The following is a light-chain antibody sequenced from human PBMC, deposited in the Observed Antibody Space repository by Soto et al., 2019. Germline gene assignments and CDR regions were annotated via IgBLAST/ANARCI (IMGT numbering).Light chain of an antibody. CDR2: KAS. CDR1: QYISSW. V-gene: IGKV1-5*03. CDR3: QQYNSDWT. J-gene: IGKJ1*01. Sequence: DVQMTQSPSTLSASVGDRVKITCRASQYISSWLAWYQQKPGKAPKLLIYKASSLESGVPSRFGGSGSGTEFTLTISSLQPDDFATYYCQQYNSDWTFGQGTKVDIK.